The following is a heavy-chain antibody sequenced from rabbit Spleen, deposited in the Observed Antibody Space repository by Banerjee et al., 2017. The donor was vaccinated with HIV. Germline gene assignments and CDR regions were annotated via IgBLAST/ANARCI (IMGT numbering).Heavy chain of an antibody. V-gene: IGHV1S45*01. CDR3: ARDLLGVIGWNFYL. CDR1: GFDFSDGHV. J-gene: IGHJ4*01. D-gene: IGHD1-1*01. Sequence: QEQVVESGGGLVQPEGSLTLTCKASGFDFSDGHVISWVRQAPGKGLEWIASINSFTGRPVYATWAKGRFTVSKASWTTVTLQMTSLTAADRATYFCARDLLGVIGWNFYLWGPGTLVTVS. CDR2: INSFTGRP.